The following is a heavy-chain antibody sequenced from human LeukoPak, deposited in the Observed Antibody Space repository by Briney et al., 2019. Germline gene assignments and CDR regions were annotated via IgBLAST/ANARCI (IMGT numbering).Heavy chain of an antibody. CDR1: GFTFSSYG. CDR2: IWYDGSNK. D-gene: IGHD6-19*01. Sequence: GGSLRLSCAASGFTFSSYGMHWVRQAPGKGLEGVAVIWYDGSNKYYADSVKGRFTISRDNSKNTLYLQMNSLRAEDTAVYYCAKGTLGAVADPFDYWGQGTLVTVSS. CDR3: AKGTLGAVADPFDY. J-gene: IGHJ4*02. V-gene: IGHV3-33*06.